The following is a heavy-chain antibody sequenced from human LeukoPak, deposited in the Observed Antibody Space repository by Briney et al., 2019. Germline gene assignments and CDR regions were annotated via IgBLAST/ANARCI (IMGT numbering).Heavy chain of an antibody. D-gene: IGHD5-24*01. CDR1: GFPFSNYG. V-gene: IGHV3-23*01. CDR3: ARQREMTTIFTALGY. CDR2: ISGSGNST. J-gene: IGHJ4*02. Sequence: GGSLRLSCAASGFPFSNYGMSWVRQAPGKGLEWVSIISGSGNSTYYADSVKGRFTISRDNAKNSLYLQMNSLRGEDTAVYYCARQREMTTIFTALGYWGQGALVTVSS.